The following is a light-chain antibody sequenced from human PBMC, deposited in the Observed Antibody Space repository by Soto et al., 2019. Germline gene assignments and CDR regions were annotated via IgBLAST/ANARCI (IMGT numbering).Light chain of an antibody. Sequence: QSVLSQPPSASGTPGQRVTISCSGSSSNIGRNYVYWYQQVPGTAPKLLIFRNNQRPSGVPDRFSGSKSGTSASLAISGLRSEDEADYFCAAWDYSLSAYWVFGGGTKLTVL. V-gene: IGLV1-47*01. CDR2: RNN. CDR3: AAWDYSLSAYWV. CDR1: SSNIGRNY. J-gene: IGLJ3*02.